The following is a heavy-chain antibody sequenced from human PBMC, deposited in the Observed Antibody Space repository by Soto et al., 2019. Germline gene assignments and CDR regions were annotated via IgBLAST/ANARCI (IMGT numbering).Heavy chain of an antibody. Sequence: QVQLQQWGAGLLKPSETLSLTCVVYGGSFSGYYWSWIRQPPGKGLEWFGEVNHSGGIDYNPSHKSRVTISVDTSKNQFSLTLSSVTAADTAVYYCAGRNGYYSGIDYWGQGTLVTVSS. J-gene: IGHJ4*02. CDR3: AGRNGYYSGIDY. CDR1: GGSFSGYY. V-gene: IGHV4-34*02. CDR2: VNHSGGI. D-gene: IGHD3-22*01.